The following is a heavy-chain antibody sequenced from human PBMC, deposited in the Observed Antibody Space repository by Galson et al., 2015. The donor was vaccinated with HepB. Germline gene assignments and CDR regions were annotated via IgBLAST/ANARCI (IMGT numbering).Heavy chain of an antibody. V-gene: IGHV3-23*01. CDR1: GFTFNIYV. D-gene: IGHD5-24*01. CDR3: AQVTLYNEETLY. Sequence: SLRLSCAASGFTFNIYVMTWVRQAPGKGLEWVSTITNNGGTYYADSVKGRFTISRDNSKNTLYLQMNSLRVEDTAVYYCAQVTLYNEETLYWGQGTLVTVSS. CDR2: ITNNGGT. J-gene: IGHJ4*02.